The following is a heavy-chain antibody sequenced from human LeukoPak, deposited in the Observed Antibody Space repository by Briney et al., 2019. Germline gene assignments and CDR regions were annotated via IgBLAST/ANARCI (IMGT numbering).Heavy chain of an antibody. CDR3: AKERDLFYYGGNSGLDY. Sequence: GGSLRLSCAASGFTFSSYAMSWVRQAPGKGLEWASAISGSGGSTYYADSVKGRFTISRDNSKNTLYLQMNSLRAEDTAVYYCAKERDLFYYGGNSGLDYWGQGTLVTVSS. J-gene: IGHJ4*02. V-gene: IGHV3-23*01. CDR1: GFTFSSYA. D-gene: IGHD4-23*01. CDR2: ISGSGGST.